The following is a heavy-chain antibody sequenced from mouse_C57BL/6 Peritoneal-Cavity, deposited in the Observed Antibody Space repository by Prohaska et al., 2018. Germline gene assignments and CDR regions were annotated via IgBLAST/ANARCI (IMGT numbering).Heavy chain of an antibody. CDR3: TPFDY. CDR1: GFPFSNYC. J-gene: IGHJ2*01. CDR2: IRFKSDNYAT. Sequence: ELKLEESGGGLFHPGGSMKLSCVASGFPFSNYCMNWIRQSPEKGLEWVAQIRFKSDNYATHYAESVKGRFTISKDDSKSSVYLKMNNVRAEGTGIDYWTPFDYWGQGTTLTVSS. V-gene: IGHV6-3*01.